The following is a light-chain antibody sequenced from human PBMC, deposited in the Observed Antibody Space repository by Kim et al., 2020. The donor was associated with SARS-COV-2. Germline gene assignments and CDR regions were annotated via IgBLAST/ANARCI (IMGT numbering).Light chain of an antibody. V-gene: IGKV3-11*01. Sequence: ARLSLSPGQRATLSCRASQSVATYLAWYQERPGQAPRLLIYDASKRATGIPARFRGSGSGTDFTLTIGTLEPEDSAVYYCQQRGNFGQGTRLEIK. CDR1: QSVATY. CDR2: DAS. CDR3: QQRGN. J-gene: IGKJ5*01.